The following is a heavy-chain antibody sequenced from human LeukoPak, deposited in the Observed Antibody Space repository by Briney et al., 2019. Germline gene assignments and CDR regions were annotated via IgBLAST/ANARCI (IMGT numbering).Heavy chain of an antibody. CDR1: GYTFTSYD. D-gene: IGHD2-21*02. Sequence: GASVKVSCKASGYTFTSYDINWVRQATGQGLEWMGWMNPNSGNTGYAQKFQGRVTMTRNTSISTAYMELSSLRSEDTAVYYCARTVVVVTFDAFDIWGQGTMVTVSS. CDR2: MNPNSGNT. V-gene: IGHV1-8*01. J-gene: IGHJ3*02. CDR3: ARTVVVVTFDAFDI.